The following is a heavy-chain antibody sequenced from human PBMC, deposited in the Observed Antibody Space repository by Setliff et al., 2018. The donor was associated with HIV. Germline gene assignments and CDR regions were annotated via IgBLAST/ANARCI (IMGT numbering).Heavy chain of an antibody. CDR3: ATYGSGSYGLAFDI. CDR2: IYYNGNT. D-gene: IGHD3-10*01. CDR1: GGSISSHY. J-gene: IGHJ3*02. Sequence: SETLSLTCTVSGGSISSHYWSWIRLPPGKGLEWIGTIYYNGNTNYNPSLKSRVAISVDTSKNQFSLKLSSVTAADTAVYYCATYGSGSYGLAFDIWGQGTMVTVSS. V-gene: IGHV4-59*08.